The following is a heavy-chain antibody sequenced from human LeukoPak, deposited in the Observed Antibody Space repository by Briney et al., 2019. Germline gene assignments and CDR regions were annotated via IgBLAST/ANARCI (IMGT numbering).Heavy chain of an antibody. V-gene: IGHV4-59*01. CDR2: IYYSGST. CDR3: ARDRGARGGFDY. D-gene: IGHD3-10*01. CDR1: GGSISSYY. Sequence: SETLSLTCTVSGGSISSYYWSWIRQPPGKGLEWIGYIYYSGSTNYNPSLKSRVTISVDTSKNQFSLKLGSVTAADTAVYYCARDRGARGGFDYWGQGTLVTVSS. J-gene: IGHJ4*02.